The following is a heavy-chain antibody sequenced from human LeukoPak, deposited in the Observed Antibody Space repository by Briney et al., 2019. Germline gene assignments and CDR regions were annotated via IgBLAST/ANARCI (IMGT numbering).Heavy chain of an antibody. J-gene: IGHJ3*02. CDR3: ARGVIGYRDAFDI. Sequence: PGGSLRLSCAASGFTFSRYWMSWVRQAPGKGLEWVANIKEDGSEKNYVDSMKGRITISRDNAKNSLYLQMNSLRVEDMAVYYCARGVIGYRDAFDIWGQGAMVTVSS. CDR1: GFTFSRYW. D-gene: IGHD5-12*01. CDR2: IKEDGSEK. V-gene: IGHV3-7*03.